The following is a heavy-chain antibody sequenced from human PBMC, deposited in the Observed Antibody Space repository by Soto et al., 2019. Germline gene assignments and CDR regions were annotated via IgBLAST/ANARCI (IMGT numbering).Heavy chain of an antibody. D-gene: IGHD4-17*01. Sequence: QVQLVQSGAEVKKPGASVKVSCKASGYTFTSYDINWVRQATGQGLEYLGWMNPNSGNTGYVQKFQGRVTMTRNTSISTAYMELSSLRSEDTAVYYWARGVKYGDDSRWFDPWGQETLVTVSS. CDR1: GYTFTSYD. CDR2: MNPNSGNT. J-gene: IGHJ5*02. CDR3: ARGVKYGDDSRWFDP. V-gene: IGHV1-8*01.